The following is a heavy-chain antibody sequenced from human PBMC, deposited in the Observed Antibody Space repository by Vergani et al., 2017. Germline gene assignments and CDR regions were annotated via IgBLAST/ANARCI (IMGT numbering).Heavy chain of an antibody. CDR1: GFPFDDYA. J-gene: IGHJ3*01. V-gene: IGHV3-9*01. CDR3: VRVLLLPKKASGVAFYV. CDR2: ISWNSGSI. D-gene: IGHD3-10*01. Sequence: EVQLVESGGGLVQPGRSLRLSCAASGFPFDDYAMHWVRQAPGKGLDWVSGISWNSGSIGNSDSVKGRFTISRANAKNFLFLQMNGLRLEDTALDYCVRVLLLPKKASGVAFYVWGQGAKVTVYS.